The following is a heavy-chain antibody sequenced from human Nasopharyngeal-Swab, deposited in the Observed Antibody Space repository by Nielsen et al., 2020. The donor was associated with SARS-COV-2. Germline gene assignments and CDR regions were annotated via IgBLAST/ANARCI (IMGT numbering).Heavy chain of an antibody. J-gene: IGHJ5*02. V-gene: IGHV5-10-1*01. Sequence: VRQVPGKGLEWMGRIDPSDSYTNYSPSFQGYVTISPDMSISTAYLQWSSLKASDTAMYYCARQFRGYYDSSGPLSWFDPWAREPWSPSPQ. CDR3: ARQFRGYYDSSGPLSWFDP. D-gene: IGHD3-22*01. CDR2: IDPSDSYT.